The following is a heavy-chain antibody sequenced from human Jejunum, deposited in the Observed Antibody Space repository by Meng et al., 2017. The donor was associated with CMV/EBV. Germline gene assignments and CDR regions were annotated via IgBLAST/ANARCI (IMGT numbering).Heavy chain of an antibody. CDR2: MYYSGST. J-gene: IGHJ4*02. V-gene: IGHV4-39*07. CDR3: ARDHGNSAWFYY. D-gene: IGHD6-19*01. Sequence: SGDSISSSTSSWGWIRQPPGKGLEWIGTMYYSGSTNYNPSLKSRVTISVDTSRNHLSLKLSSVTAADAAVYYCARDHGNSAWFYYWGQGTLVTVSS. CDR1: GDSISSSTSS.